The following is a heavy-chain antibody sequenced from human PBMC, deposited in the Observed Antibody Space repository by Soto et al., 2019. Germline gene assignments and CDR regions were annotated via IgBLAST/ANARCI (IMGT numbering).Heavy chain of an antibody. J-gene: IGHJ4*02. CDR2: INPNSGGT. V-gene: IGHV1-2*02. CDR1: GYTFTGYY. D-gene: IGHD3-3*01. Sequence: ASVKVSCKASGYTFTGYYMHWVRQAPGQGLEWMGWINPNSGGTNYAQKFQGRVTMTRDTSISTAYMELSRLRSDDTAVYYCARDPGYYDFWSGYYDYWDQGTLVTVSS. CDR3: ARDPGYYDFWSGYYDY.